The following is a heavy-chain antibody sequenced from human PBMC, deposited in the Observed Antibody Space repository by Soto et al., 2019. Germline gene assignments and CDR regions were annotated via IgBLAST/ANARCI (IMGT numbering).Heavy chain of an antibody. CDR1: EDSINGDKYY. CDR3: ARLEGLAETSYYFDF. D-gene: IGHD3-9*01. Sequence: SETMSLTCCVSEDSINGDKYYWSWIRKPPGKGLEWIGSIYYRGDAYYNPSLQTRVTISLDKSKSQFSLKLNSVTAADSAVYFCARLEGLAETSYYFDFWGPGALVTVSS. J-gene: IGHJ4*02. V-gene: IGHV4-39*01. CDR2: IYYRGDA.